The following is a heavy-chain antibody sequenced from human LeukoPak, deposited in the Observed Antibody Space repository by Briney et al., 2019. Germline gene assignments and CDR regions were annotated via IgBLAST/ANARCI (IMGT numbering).Heavy chain of an antibody. V-gene: IGHV3-23*01. CDR2: ISSSGGST. CDR1: GFPFSSYA. Sequence: GGSLRLSCAASGFPFSSYAMSWVRQAPGKGLEWVSAISSSGGSTYYADSVKGRFTISRDNSKNTLYLQMNSLRAEDTAVYYCANWTNGEVDNWFDPWGQGTLVTVSS. D-gene: IGHD2-8*01. CDR3: ANWTNGEVDNWFDP. J-gene: IGHJ5*02.